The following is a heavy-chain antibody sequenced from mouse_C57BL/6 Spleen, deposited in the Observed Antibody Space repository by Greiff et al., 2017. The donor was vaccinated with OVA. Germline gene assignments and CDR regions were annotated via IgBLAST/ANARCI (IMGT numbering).Heavy chain of an antibody. CDR2: ISSGSSTI. CDR3: AMANYYGSSHFDY. CDR1: GFTFSDYG. V-gene: IGHV5-17*01. J-gene: IGHJ2*01. Sequence: EVHLVESGGGLVKPGGSLKLSCAASGFTFSDYGMHWVRQAPEKGLEWVAYISSGSSTIYYADTVKGRFTISRDNAKNTLFLQMTSLRSEDTAMYYCAMANYYGSSHFDYWGQGTTLTVSS. D-gene: IGHD1-1*01.